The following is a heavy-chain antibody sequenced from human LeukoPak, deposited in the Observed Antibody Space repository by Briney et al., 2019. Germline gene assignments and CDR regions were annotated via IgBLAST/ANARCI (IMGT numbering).Heavy chain of an antibody. Sequence: GGSLRLSCAASGFTLSSYWMSWVRQAPGKGLEWVANIKQDGSEKYYVDSVKGRFTISRDNAKNSLYLQMNSLRAEDTAVYYCASGVPTDYWGQGTLVTVSS. D-gene: IGHD3-10*01. CDR3: ASGVPTDY. V-gene: IGHV3-7*01. J-gene: IGHJ4*02. CDR2: IKQDGSEK. CDR1: GFTLSSYW.